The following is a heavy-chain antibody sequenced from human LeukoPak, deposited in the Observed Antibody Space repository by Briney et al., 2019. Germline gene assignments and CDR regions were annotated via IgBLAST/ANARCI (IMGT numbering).Heavy chain of an antibody. CDR3: ARDTLGYDSSGYYYGNFDY. Sequence: SQTLSLTCTVSGGSISSGGYYWNWIRQHPGKGLEWIGYIYYSGSTYYNPSLKSRVTISVDTSKNQFSLKLSSVTAADTAVYYCARDTLGYDSSGYYYGNFDYWGQGTLVTVSS. CDR2: IYYSGST. CDR1: GGSISSGGYY. D-gene: IGHD3-22*01. J-gene: IGHJ4*02. V-gene: IGHV4-31*03.